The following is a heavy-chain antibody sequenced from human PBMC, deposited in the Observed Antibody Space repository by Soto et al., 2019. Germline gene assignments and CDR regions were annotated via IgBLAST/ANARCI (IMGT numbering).Heavy chain of an antibody. V-gene: IGHV4-34*01. CDR2: INHIGTT. CDR3: ARGDLKVPGH. J-gene: IGHJ1*01. Sequence: QEQLQQWGAGLLKPSETLSLTCAVYGGSFSDYYWSWIRQPPGKGLEWIGEINHIGTTNYNPSLNSRVAIQVDTSKNQFSLKLSSVTAADTAVYYCARGDLKVPGHWGQGTLVTVSS. CDR1: GGSFSDYY.